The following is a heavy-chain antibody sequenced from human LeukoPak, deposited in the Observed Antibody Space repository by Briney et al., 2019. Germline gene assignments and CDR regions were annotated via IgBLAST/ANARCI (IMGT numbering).Heavy chain of an antibody. Sequence: LPGRSLSLSCEASGFTFNTSGMHWVRQAPGKGLEWVAVIWYDGSNKYYADSVKGRFTISRDNSKNTLYLQMNSLRAEDTAVYYCASGGIAVAGLGYWSQGTLVTVPS. J-gene: IGHJ4*02. V-gene: IGHV3-33*08. CDR1: GFTFNTSG. CDR3: ASGGIAVAGLGY. CDR2: IWYDGSNK. D-gene: IGHD6-19*01.